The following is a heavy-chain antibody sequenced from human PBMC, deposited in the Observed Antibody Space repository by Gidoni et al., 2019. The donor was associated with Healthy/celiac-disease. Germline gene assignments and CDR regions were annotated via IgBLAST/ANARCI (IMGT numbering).Heavy chain of an antibody. J-gene: IGHJ5*02. CDR3: ARGPPRYYDFWSGPKNWFDP. Sequence: QVQLQQWGAGLLKPSETLSLTCAVYGGSFSGYYWSWIRQPPGKGLEWIGEINHSGSTNYHPSLKSRVTISVDTSKNQFSLKLSSVTAADTAVYCCARGPPRYYDFWSGPKNWFDPWGQGTLVTVSS. V-gene: IGHV4-34*01. D-gene: IGHD3-3*01. CDR1: GGSFSGYY. CDR2: INHSGST.